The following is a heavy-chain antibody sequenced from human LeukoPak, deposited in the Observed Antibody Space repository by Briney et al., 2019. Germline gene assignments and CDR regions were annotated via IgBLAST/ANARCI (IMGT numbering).Heavy chain of an antibody. CDR1: GYTFTSYY. CDR2: INPSGGST. J-gene: IGHJ3*02. V-gene: IGHV1-46*01. D-gene: IGHD3-3*01. CDR3: ARDTPTREYDSPWDI. Sequence: ASVKVSYKASGYTFTSYYMHWVRQAPGQGLEWMGIINPSGGSTSYAQKFQGRVTMTRDTSTSTVYMELSSLRSEDTAVYYCARDTPTREYDSPWDIWGQGTMVTVSS.